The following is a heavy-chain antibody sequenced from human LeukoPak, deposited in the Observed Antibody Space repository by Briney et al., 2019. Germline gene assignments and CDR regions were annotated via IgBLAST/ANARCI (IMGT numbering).Heavy chain of an antibody. D-gene: IGHD3-22*01. CDR2: ISGSGGST. CDR3: ARFPTYYYGISPPLPFDY. CDR1: GFTFSSYA. V-gene: IGHV3-23*01. Sequence: PGGSLRLSCAASGFTFSSYAMSWVRQAPGKGLEWVSAISGSGGSTYYADSVKGRFTISRDNSKNTLYLQMNSLRAEDTAVYYCARFPTYYYGISPPLPFDYWGQGTLVTVSS. J-gene: IGHJ4*02.